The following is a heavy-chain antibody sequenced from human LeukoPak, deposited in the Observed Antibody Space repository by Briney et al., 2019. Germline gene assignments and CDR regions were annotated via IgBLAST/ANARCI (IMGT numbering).Heavy chain of an antibody. J-gene: IGHJ3*02. CDR2: ISSSGSTI. CDR1: GFTFNDYY. CDR3: ARWVAYCTNGVCFAFDI. Sequence: GGSLRLSCSASGFTFNDYYMSWIRQAPGKGLEWVSYISSSGSTIYYADSVKGRFTISRDNAKNSLYLQMNSLRAEDTAVYYCARWVAYCTNGVCFAFDIWGQGTMVTVSS. D-gene: IGHD2-8*01. V-gene: IGHV3-11*04.